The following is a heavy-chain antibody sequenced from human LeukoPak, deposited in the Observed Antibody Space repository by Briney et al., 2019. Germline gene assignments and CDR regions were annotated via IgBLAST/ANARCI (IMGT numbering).Heavy chain of an antibody. D-gene: IGHD2-8*01. CDR2: IYYSGST. CDR3: ARLPLGFCSSSTCKAFDY. Sequence: SETLSLTCTVSGGSVSGGAYYWAWIRQHPGKGLEWIGYIYYSGSTYYNPSLILSRLTISVDTSKNQFSLRLSSVTAADTAVYYCARLPLGFCSSSTCKAFDYWGQGTLVTVSS. V-gene: IGHV4-31*02. CDR1: GGSVSGGAYY. J-gene: IGHJ4*02.